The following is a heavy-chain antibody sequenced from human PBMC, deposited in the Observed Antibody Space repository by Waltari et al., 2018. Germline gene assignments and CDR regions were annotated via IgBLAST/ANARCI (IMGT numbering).Heavy chain of an antibody. CDR1: GGTFSSYA. CDR2: ITPIFGKA. J-gene: IGHJ4*02. D-gene: IGHD5-12*01. Sequence: QVQLVQSGAEVKKPGSSVKVSCKASGGTFSSYAISWVRQAPGQGLEWMGGITPIFGKANYAQKLQGRVTSTADKSTSTAYMELSSLRSEDTAVYYCARDSGYDSNFDYWGQGTLVTVSS. V-gene: IGHV1-69*14. CDR3: ARDSGYDSNFDY.